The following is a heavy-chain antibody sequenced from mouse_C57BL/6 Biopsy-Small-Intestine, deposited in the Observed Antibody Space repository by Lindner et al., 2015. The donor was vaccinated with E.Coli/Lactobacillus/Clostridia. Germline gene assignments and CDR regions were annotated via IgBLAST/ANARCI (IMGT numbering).Heavy chain of an antibody. CDR3: TGDYYYGSSYGDY. J-gene: IGHJ2*01. D-gene: IGHD1-1*01. CDR1: GFTFNTYA. V-gene: IGHV6-3*01. CDR2: I. Sequence: VQLQESGGGLVQPKGSLKLSCAASGFTFNTYAMHWVRQAPGKGLEWLGVIWGDGRFTISRDDSKSSVYLQMNNLRAEDTGIYYCTGDYYYGSSYGDYWGQGTTLTVSS.